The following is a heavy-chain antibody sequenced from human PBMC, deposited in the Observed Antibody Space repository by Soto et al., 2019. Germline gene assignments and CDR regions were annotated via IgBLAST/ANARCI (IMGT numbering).Heavy chain of an antibody. D-gene: IGHD4-17*01. V-gene: IGHV4-39*01. CDR1: GGSISSRSYY. CDR2: IYYSGST. Sequence: SETLSLTCTVSGGSISSRSYYWGWIRQPPGKGLEWIGNIYYSGSTYYNPSLKSRVTISVDTSKKQFSLKLSSVTAADTAVYYCASMYGDYVSYWGQGTLVTVSS. CDR3: ASMYGDYVSY. J-gene: IGHJ4*02.